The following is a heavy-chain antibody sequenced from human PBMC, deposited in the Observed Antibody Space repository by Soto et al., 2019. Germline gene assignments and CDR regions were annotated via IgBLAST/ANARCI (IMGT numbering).Heavy chain of an antibody. CDR1: GFTFSNAW. CDR2: IKSKTDGGTT. CDR3: TTDKTLDPGYYGMDV. D-gene: IGHD1-1*01. V-gene: IGHV3-15*07. J-gene: IGHJ6*02. Sequence: GGSLRLSCAASGFTFSNAWMNWVRQAPGKGLEWVGRIKSKTDGGTTDYAAPVKGRFTISRDDSKNTLYLQMNSLKTEDTAVYYCTTDKTLDPGYYGMDVWGQGTTVTVSS.